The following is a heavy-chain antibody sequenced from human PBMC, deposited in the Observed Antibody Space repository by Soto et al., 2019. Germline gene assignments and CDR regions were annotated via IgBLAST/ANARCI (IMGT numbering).Heavy chain of an antibody. Sequence: SETLSLTCGVSGYSINNGYYCGWIRQPPGKGLEWIGSIFNGTTYYNPALENRAIVSVDMSKNHFSLKLTSVTATDTAVYYCAVVGMLLTGPTGDFDYWGQGTLVTVSS. V-gene: IGHV4-38-2*01. CDR2: IFNGTT. J-gene: IGHJ4*02. CDR1: GYSINNGYY. D-gene: IGHD3-22*01. CDR3: AVVGMLLTGPTGDFDY.